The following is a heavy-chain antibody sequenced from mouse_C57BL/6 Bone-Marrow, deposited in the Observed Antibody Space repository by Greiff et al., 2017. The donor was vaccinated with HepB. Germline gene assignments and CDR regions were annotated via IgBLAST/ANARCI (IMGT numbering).Heavy chain of an antibody. J-gene: IGHJ4*01. CDR1: GYTFTSYT. CDR2: INPSSGYT. Sequence: QVQLQQFGAELARPGASVKMSCKASGYTFTSYTMHWVKQRPGQGLEWIGYINPSSGYTKYNQKFKDKATLTADKSSSTAYMQLSSLTSEDSAVYYCARWRKNYGGDYAMDYWGQGTSVTVSS. CDR3: ARWRKNYGGDYAMDY. V-gene: IGHV1-4*01. D-gene: IGHD1-1*02.